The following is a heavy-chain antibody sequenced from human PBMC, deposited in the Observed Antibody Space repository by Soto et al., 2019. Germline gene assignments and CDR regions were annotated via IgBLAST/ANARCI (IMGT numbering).Heavy chain of an antibody. D-gene: IGHD6-13*01. CDR1: GGTFSTYG. Sequence: QVQLVQSGAEVKKPGSSVKVSCKASGGTFSTYGISWVRQAPGQGLEWMGGIIPIFGTANIAQKFQGRVTITADESTSTAYMGLSSLRSEDTAVYYCARGGAAGPLGYYGMDVWGQGTTVTVSS. V-gene: IGHV1-69*12. CDR3: ARGGAAGPLGYYGMDV. CDR2: IIPIFGTA. J-gene: IGHJ6*02.